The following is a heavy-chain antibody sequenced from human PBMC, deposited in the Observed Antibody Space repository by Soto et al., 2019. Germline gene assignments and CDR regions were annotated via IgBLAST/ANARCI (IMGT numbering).Heavy chain of an antibody. D-gene: IGHD6-6*01. CDR3: ARDASSSYYFDY. J-gene: IGHJ4*02. Sequence: GGSLRLSCAASGFTLSSYWMSWVRQAPGKGLEWVANIKQDGSEKYYVDSVKGRFTISRDNAKNSLYLQMNSLRAEDTAVYYCARDASSSYYFDYWGQGTLVTVSS. CDR2: IKQDGSEK. V-gene: IGHV3-7*01. CDR1: GFTLSSYW.